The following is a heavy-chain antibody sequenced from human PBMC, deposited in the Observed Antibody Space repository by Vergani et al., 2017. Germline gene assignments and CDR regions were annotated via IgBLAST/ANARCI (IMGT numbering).Heavy chain of an antibody. D-gene: IGHD2-21*02. CDR2: IWYDGSNK. Sequence: QVQLVESEGGVVQPGRSLTLSCVASGFTFSSHGMHWVRQAPGKGLERVAVIWYDGSNKYYGDSVKGRFTISRDNSKNTLYLQMDSLRSEDTALYYCAKYLRDSTDGLPDSWGPGTLVIVSS. J-gene: IGHJ4*02. CDR3: AKYLRDSTDGLPDS. CDR1: GFTFSSHG. V-gene: IGHV3-33*06.